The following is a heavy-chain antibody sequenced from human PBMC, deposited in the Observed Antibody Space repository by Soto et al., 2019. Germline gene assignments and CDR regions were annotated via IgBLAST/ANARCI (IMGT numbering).Heavy chain of an antibody. CDR3: ARRFYAMDV. CDR1: GFTVSSSY. V-gene: IGHV3-53*01. J-gene: IGHJ6*02. CDR2: IYSGGST. Sequence: GGSLRLSCAASGFTVSSSYMSWVRQAPGKGLEWVSVIYSGGSTYYADSGKGRFTISRDISKNTLYLQMNSLGAEDTAVYYCARRFYAMDVWGQGTTVTVSS.